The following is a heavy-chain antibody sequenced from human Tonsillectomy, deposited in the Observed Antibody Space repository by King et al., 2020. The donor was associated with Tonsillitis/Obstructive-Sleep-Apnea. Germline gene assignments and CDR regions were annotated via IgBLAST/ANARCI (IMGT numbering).Heavy chain of an antibody. J-gene: IGHJ4*02. Sequence: VQLVESGGGLVKPGESLRLSCAASGFTFSDYYMSWFRQAPGKGLEWVSYISSSSSTIYYADSVKGRFTISRDNAKNSLYLQMNSLRAEDTAVYYCASPKYYYDIDGYYFDYWGQGTLVTVSS. CDR3: ASPKYYYDIDGYYFDY. V-gene: IGHV3-11*01. CDR2: ISSSSSTI. CDR1: GFTFSDYY. D-gene: IGHD3-22*01.